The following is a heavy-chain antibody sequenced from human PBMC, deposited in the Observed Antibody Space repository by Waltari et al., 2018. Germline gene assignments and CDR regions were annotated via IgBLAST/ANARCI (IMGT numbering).Heavy chain of an antibody. V-gene: IGHV3-23*01. CDR1: GFTLSTYA. J-gene: IGHJ4*02. CDR3: ARVAGYTNGGFDY. Sequence: QLLESGGGLVHQGGSLRLSCAASGFTLSTYAMSWVRQAPGKGLEWVSSIGGGDGSTYYADSVKGRFTVSRDNSKNTLSLQMNGLGADDTAVYFCARVAGYTNGGFDYWGQGTLVTVSS. CDR2: IGGGDGST. D-gene: IGHD2-8*01.